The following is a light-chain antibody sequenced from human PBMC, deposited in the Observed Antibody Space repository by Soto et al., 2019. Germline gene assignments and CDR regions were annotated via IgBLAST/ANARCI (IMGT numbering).Light chain of an antibody. Sequence: DVQMTQSPSYISASLGDRATLTCRTSQDISNSLAWYQQKPGKAPKLLIFAASTLQSGVPSRFSGGGSGTEFTLTISSLQPEDVATYYCQKYNVAPWTVGQGSKVEI. CDR1: QDISNS. J-gene: IGKJ1*01. CDR3: QKYNVAPWT. CDR2: AAS. V-gene: IGKV1-27*01.